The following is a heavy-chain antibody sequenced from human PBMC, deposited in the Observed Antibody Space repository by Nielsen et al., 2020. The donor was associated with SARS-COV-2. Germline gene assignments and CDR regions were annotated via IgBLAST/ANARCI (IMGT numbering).Heavy chain of an antibody. D-gene: IGHD3-22*01. CDR3: VRVRDDGHYYDTGPFDD. CDR2: INSDGSRS. CDR1: GFTFSTYY. Sequence: GESLKISCAGSGFTFSTYYMNWVRQAPGKGLMWVARINSDGSRSAYADAVKGRFIMSRDNARDTLSLQMNSLSVEDTAVYYCVRVRDDGHYYDTGPFDDWGQEALVTVSS. J-gene: IGHJ4*02. V-gene: IGHV3-74*01.